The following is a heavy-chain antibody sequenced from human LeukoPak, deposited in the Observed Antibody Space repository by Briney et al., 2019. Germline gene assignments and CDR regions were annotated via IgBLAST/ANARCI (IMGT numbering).Heavy chain of an antibody. D-gene: IGHD2/OR15-2a*01. CDR1: GFTFSRYA. Sequence: GGSLRLSCAASGFTFSRYAMSWVRQAPGKGLDWVSAIVGSGDSTFYADSVKGRFTISRDNSNNTLFLQMNNLRAEDTAIYYCVKDRGTVVLPSIMHYWGQGTLVSVSS. V-gene: IGHV3-23*01. CDR3: VKDRGTVVLPSIMHY. J-gene: IGHJ4*02. CDR2: IVGSGDST.